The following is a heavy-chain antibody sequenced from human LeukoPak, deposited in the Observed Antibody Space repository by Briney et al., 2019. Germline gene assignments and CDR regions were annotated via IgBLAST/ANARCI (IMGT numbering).Heavy chain of an antibody. CDR2: IKQDGSEK. CDR1: GFTFSSYW. Sequence: PGGSLRLSCAASGFTFSSYWMSWVRQASGKGLEWVANIKQDGSEKYYVDSVKGRFTISRDNAKNSLYLQMNSLRAEDTAVYYCARDRSYYDSSGYYAYWGQGTLVTVSS. V-gene: IGHV3-7*01. CDR3: ARDRSYYDSSGYYAY. D-gene: IGHD3-22*01. J-gene: IGHJ4*02.